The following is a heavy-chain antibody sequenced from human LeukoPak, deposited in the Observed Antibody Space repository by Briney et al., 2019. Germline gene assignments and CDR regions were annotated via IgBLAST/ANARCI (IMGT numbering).Heavy chain of an antibody. Sequence: GASVKVSCKASGYTFTGYYMHWVRQAPGQGLEWMGWINPNSGGTNYAQKFQGRVTMTRDTSISTAYMELSRLRSDDTAVYYCAREADSNSWMKYYYYYYYMDVWGKGTTVTVSS. CDR2: INPNSGGT. CDR1: GYTFTGYY. J-gene: IGHJ6*03. V-gene: IGHV1-2*02. D-gene: IGHD6-13*01. CDR3: AREADSNSWMKYYYYYYYMDV.